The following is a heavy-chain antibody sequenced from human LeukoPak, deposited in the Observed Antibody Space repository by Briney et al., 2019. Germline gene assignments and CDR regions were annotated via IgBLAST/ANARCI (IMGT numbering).Heavy chain of an antibody. D-gene: IGHD6-13*01. J-gene: IGHJ3*02. V-gene: IGHV3-7*01. Sequence: GGSLRLSCAASGFTFSSYWMSWVRQAPGKGLEWVTNIKQDGSEKYYVDSVKGRFTISRDNAKNSLYLQMNSLRAEDTAVYYCARDAPYGSSWYRAFDIWGQGTMVTVSS. CDR2: IKQDGSEK. CDR3: ARDAPYGSSWYRAFDI. CDR1: GFTFSSYW.